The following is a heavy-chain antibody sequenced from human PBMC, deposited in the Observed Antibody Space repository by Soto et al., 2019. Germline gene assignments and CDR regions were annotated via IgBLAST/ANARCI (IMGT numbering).Heavy chain of an antibody. Sequence: EVQLVESGGGLVQPGGSLRLSCAASGFTFRSYWMHWVRQAPGKGLVWVSRINGGGSSTSYADSVKGRFTISRDNAKNTLYLQMNSLRAEDTAVYYCARGLVVPAGDAFDIWGQGTMVTVS. D-gene: IGHD2-2*01. J-gene: IGHJ3*02. V-gene: IGHV3-74*01. CDR3: ARGLVVPAGDAFDI. CDR1: GFTFRSYW. CDR2: INGGGSST.